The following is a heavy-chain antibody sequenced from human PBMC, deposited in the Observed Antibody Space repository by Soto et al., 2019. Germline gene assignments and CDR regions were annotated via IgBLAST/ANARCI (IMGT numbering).Heavy chain of an antibody. V-gene: IGHV4-30-4*02. D-gene: IGHD6-19*01. J-gene: IGHJ5*02. CDR3: ARAIPSVAGANWFDP. CDR2: IYYSGST. CDR1: GGSISSGDYY. Sequence: SETLSLTCTVSGGSISSGDYYWSWIRQPPGKGLEWIGYIYYSGSTYYNPSLKSRVTISVDTSKNQFSLKLSSVTAADTAVYYCARAIPSVAGANWFDPWGQGTLVTVSS.